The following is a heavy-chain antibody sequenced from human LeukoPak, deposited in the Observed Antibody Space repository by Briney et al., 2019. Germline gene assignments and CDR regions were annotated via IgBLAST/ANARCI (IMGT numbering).Heavy chain of an antibody. J-gene: IGHJ4*02. CDR1: GFTFSSYA. CDR3: ATGRSGWYLFDY. Sequence: PGGSLRLSCAASGFTFSSYAMSWVRQAPGEGLEWVSAISGSGGSTYYADSVKGRFTISRDNSKNTLYLQMNSLRAEDTAVYYCATGRSGWYLFDYWGQGTLVTVSS. CDR2: ISGSGGST. V-gene: IGHV3-23*01. D-gene: IGHD6-19*01.